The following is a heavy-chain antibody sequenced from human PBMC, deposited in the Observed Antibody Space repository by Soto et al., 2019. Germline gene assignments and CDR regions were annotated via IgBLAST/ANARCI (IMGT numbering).Heavy chain of an antibody. V-gene: IGHV3-30-3*01. D-gene: IGHD3-22*01. Sequence: QVQLVESGGAVVQPGRSLSLSCAASGFTLNDYVMHWVRQAPGKGLEWVALISKEGSNKQYSDSVKDRFTISRVVSXXTLYLQMNNLGGDETAVYHCAREDESRGYAATFHHLGQGTVVTVGS. CDR2: ISKEGSNK. CDR1: GFTLNDYV. J-gene: IGHJ1*01. CDR3: AREDESRGYAATFHH.